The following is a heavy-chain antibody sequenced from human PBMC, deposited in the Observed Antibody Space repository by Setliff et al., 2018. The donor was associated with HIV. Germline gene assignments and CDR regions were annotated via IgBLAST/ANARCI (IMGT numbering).Heavy chain of an antibody. CDR3: ARERGKYCSGGRCYKENAFDL. J-gene: IGHJ3*01. CDR2: ITHSDNTI. Sequence: PGGSLRLSCAASGFTFSSYGMNGVRQAPGKGLEWISYITHSDNTIYYADSVKGRFTISRDNAKNSLYLQMNSLSPEDTAVYYCARERGKYCSGGRCYKENAFDLWGQGTMVTVSS. CDR1: GFTFSSYG. V-gene: IGHV3-48*01. D-gene: IGHD2-15*01.